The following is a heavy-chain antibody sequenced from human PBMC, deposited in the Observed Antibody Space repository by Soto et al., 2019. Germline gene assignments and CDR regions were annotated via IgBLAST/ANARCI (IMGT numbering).Heavy chain of an antibody. J-gene: IGHJ4*02. CDR2: IYYSGNT. CDR3: ARREYDFWSGYYLENPFDY. Sequence: SETLSLTCTVSGGSISSSSYYWGWIRQPPGKGLEWIGSIYYSGNTYYNPSLKSRVTISVDTSKNQFSLKLSSVTAADTAVYYCARREYDFWSGYYLENPFDYWGQGTLVTVPQ. V-gene: IGHV4-39*01. CDR1: GGSISSSSYY. D-gene: IGHD3-3*01.